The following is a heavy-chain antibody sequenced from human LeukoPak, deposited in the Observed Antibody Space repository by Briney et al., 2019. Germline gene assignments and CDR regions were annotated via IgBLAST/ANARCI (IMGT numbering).Heavy chain of an antibody. V-gene: IGHV3-23*01. CDR3: AKDKNYYGSGSYYSTHYYYGMDV. D-gene: IGHD3-10*01. J-gene: IGHJ6*02. Sequence: PGGSLRLSCAASGFTFSSYAMSWVRQAPGKGLEWVSAISGSGGSTYYADSVKGRFTISRDNSKNTLYLQMNSLRAEDTAVYYCAKDKNYYGSGSYYSTHYYYGMDVWGQGTTVTVSS. CDR2: ISGSGGST. CDR1: GFTFSSYA.